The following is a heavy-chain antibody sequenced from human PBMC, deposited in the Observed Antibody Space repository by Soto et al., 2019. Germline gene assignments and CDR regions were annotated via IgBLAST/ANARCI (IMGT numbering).Heavy chain of an antibody. CDR2: IYSGGST. V-gene: IGHV3-53*01. Sequence: GGSLRLSCAASGFTVSSNYMSWVRQAPGKGLEWVSVIYSGGSTYYADSVKGRFTISRDNSKNTLYLQMNSLRAEDTAVYYCASRVGAIYYYYYGMDVWGQGTTVTVSS. CDR3: ASRVGAIYYYYYGMDV. D-gene: IGHD1-26*01. J-gene: IGHJ6*02. CDR1: GFTVSSNY.